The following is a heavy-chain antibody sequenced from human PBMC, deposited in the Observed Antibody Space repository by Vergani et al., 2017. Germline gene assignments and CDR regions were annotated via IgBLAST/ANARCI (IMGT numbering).Heavy chain of an antibody. CDR1: GDTFSTYA. V-gene: IGHV1-69*12. D-gene: IGHD5-18*01. CDR2: IIPFFGTP. Sequence: QVQLVQSGAEVKKPGSSVKVSCKASGDTFSTYAFSWVRQAPGQGLEWMGGIIPFFGTPKYAQKFRGRVTITADESTSTAYMDVSSLRSEDTAVYYCARDRQSDTAVAYYAMDVWGQGTTVTVSS. CDR3: ARDRQSDTAVAYYAMDV. J-gene: IGHJ6*02.